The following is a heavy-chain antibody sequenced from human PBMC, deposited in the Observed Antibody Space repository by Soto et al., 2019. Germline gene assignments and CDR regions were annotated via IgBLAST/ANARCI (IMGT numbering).Heavy chain of an antibody. D-gene: IGHD6-19*01. V-gene: IGHV4-59*01. J-gene: IGHJ5*02. CDR3: AKEGSGWPTRLDH. CDR1: GGSISSYY. Sequence: PSETLSLTCTVSGGSISSYYWSWIRQPPGKGLEWIGYIYFSGNTNYNPSLKSRVTLSLDTSKTQFSLKLRSVTAADTAIYYCAKEGSGWPTRLDHWGQGTLVTVSS. CDR2: IYFSGNT.